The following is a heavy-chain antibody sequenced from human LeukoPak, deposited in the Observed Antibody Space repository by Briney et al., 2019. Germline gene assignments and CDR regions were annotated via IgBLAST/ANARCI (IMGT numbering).Heavy chain of an antibody. D-gene: IGHD3-22*01. Sequence: PSETLSLTCTVSGGSISISTYYWGWIRQPPGKGLEWIGNIYYSGSTYYNPSLKSRVTISVDTSKNQFSLRLSSMTAADTAVYYCARLGTGYDSSGYSIGWFDPWGQGTLVTVSS. V-gene: IGHV4-39*01. CDR3: ARLGTGYDSSGYSIGWFDP. CDR1: GGSISISTYY. J-gene: IGHJ5*02. CDR2: IYYSGST.